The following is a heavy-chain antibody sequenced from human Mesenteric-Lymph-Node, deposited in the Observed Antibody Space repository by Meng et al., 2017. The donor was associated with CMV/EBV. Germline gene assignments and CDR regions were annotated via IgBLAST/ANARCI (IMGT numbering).Heavy chain of an antibody. CDR2: ISSISTYI. CDR3: ARAFDTSGYYRYFDY. J-gene: IGHJ4*02. Sequence: SGFTFTSYRMNWVRQAPGKGLEWVSAISSISTYIYYADSVKGRFTISRDNAKNSLYLQMNSLRAEDTAIYYCARAFDTSGYYRYFDYWGQGILVTVSS. CDR1: GFTFTSYR. D-gene: IGHD3-22*01. V-gene: IGHV3-21*01.